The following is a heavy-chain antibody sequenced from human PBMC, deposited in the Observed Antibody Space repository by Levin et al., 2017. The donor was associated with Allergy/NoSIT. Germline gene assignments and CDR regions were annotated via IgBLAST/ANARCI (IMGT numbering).Heavy chain of an antibody. J-gene: IGHJ4*02. CDR1: GYTFTGYY. V-gene: IGHV1-2*06. Sequence: ASVKVSCKASGYTFTGYYMHWVRQAPGQGLEWMGRINPNSGGTNYAQKFQGRVTMTRDTSISTAYMELSRLRSDDTAVYYCARDWKRLEITMVQGAKGYWGQGTLVTVSS. D-gene: IGHD3-10*01. CDR3: ARDWKRLEITMVQGAKGY. CDR2: INPNSGGT.